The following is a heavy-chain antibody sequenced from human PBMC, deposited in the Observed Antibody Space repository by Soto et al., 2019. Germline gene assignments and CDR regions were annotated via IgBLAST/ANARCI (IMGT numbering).Heavy chain of an antibody. Sequence: QVQLQQSGPGLVKPSQTLSLTCTVSGGPTSGDYYHWTWIRQSPGKGLEWIGYVFHSGSVLYNPTLTSRLNISVDTSKNQFSLRLSSVTAADTAVYFCAREDDGGDRDYYGLDVWGQGTTVTVSS. CDR1: GGPTSGDYYH. CDR2: VFHSGSV. V-gene: IGHV4-30-4*08. D-gene: IGHD2-21*02. J-gene: IGHJ6*02. CDR3: AREDDGGDRDYYGLDV.